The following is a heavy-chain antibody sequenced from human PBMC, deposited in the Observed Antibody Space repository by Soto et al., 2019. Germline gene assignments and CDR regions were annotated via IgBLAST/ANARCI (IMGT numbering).Heavy chain of an antibody. J-gene: IGHJ4*02. V-gene: IGHV1-69*12. CDR2: IIPIFGTA. CDR1: GGTFSRYA. D-gene: IGHD1-26*01. CDR3: ARDLGVGATTLLDY. Sequence: QVQLVQSGAEVKKPGSSVKVSCKASGGTFSRYAISWVRQAPGQGLEWMGGIIPIFGTANYAQKFQGRVTITADESTSKAYMELSSLRSEDTAVYYCARDLGVGATTLLDYWGQGTLVTVSS.